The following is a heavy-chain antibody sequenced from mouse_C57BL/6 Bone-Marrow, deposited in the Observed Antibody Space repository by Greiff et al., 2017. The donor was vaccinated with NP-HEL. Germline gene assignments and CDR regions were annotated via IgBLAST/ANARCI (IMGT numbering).Heavy chain of an antibody. CDR3: ARDYGSSPYYAMDY. CDR1: GYTFTDYY. D-gene: IGHD1-1*01. Sequence: QVQLQQSGAELVRPGASVKLSCKASGYTFTDYYINWVKQRPGQGLEWIARIYPGSGNTYYNEKFKGKATLTAEKSSSTAYMQLSSLTSEDSAVNFCARDYGSSPYYAMDYWGQGTSVTVSS. J-gene: IGHJ4*01. V-gene: IGHV1-76*01. CDR2: IYPGSGNT.